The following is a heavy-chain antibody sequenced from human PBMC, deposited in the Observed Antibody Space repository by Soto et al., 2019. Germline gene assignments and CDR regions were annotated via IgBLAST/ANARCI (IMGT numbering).Heavy chain of an antibody. V-gene: IGHV3-9*01. CDR1: GFTFDDYA. Sequence: GGSLRLSCAASGFTFDDYAMHWVRQAPGKGLEWVSGISWNSGSIGYADSVKGRFTISRDNAKNSLYLQMNSLRAEDTALYNCAKDIERFGELSPDYFDYWGQGTLVTVSS. CDR3: AKDIERFGELSPDYFDY. D-gene: IGHD3-10*01. CDR2: ISWNSGSI. J-gene: IGHJ4*02.